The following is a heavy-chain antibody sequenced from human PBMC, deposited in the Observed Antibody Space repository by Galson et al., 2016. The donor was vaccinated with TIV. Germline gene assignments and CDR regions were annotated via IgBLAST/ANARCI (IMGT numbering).Heavy chain of an antibody. CDR3: ARETTVFGVLSGLDS. CDR2: ISGNSRYI. CDR1: GFTFGTYT. V-gene: IGHV3-21*06. D-gene: IGHD3-3*01. J-gene: IGHJ4*02. Sequence: SLRLSCAASGFTFGTYTMNWVRLTPGKGLEWVASISGNSRYIYYTDSLMGRFTISRDNSKNLLSLHMNSLGVEDTAIYYCARETTVFGVLSGLDSWGPGTLVTVSS.